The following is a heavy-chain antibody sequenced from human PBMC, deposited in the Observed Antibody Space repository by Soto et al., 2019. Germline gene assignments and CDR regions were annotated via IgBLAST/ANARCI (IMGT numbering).Heavy chain of an antibody. CDR1: GFTFSGSA. CDR3: TRTAAYYDCWSGYLAGMDV. D-gene: IGHD3-3*01. V-gene: IGHV3-73*01. Sequence: GGSLRLSCAASGFTFSGSAMHWVRQASGKGLEWVGRIRSKANSSSTAYAASVKGRFTISRDASKNTAYLQMNSLKTHDTAVYYGTRTAAYYDCWSGYLAGMDVWGQGTTVTVSS. CDR2: IRSKANSSST. J-gene: IGHJ6*02.